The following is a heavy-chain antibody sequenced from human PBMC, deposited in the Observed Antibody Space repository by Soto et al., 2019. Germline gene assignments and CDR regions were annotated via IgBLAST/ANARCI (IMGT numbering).Heavy chain of an antibody. J-gene: IGHJ4*02. CDR1: GFSFSSYA. CDR2: FSDGGSNT. V-gene: IGHV3-23*01. CDR3: AILDSSTWYTGYYFDY. Sequence: EVQLLESGGGLVQPGGSLRLSCAASGFSFSSYAMNWVRQAPGKGLECVSAFSDGGSNTYYTDSVKGRFTISRDNSKNTVFLQVNSLRAEDTAVYYCAILDSSTWYTGYYFDYCGQGTLVTVSS. D-gene: IGHD6-13*01.